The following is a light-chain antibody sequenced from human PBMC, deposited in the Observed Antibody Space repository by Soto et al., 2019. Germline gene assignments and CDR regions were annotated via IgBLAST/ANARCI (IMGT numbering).Light chain of an antibody. CDR1: SSNIVSNS. CDR3: GSWDSSLSAYV. Sequence: QSVLTQPPSVSAAPGQKVTISCSGSSSNIVSNSVSWYQQLPGTAPKLLIYDDNKRPSGIPDRFSGSKSGTSATLGITGFQTGDEADYCGSWDSSLSAYVFGTGTKVTVL. CDR2: DDN. V-gene: IGLV1-51*01. J-gene: IGLJ1*01.